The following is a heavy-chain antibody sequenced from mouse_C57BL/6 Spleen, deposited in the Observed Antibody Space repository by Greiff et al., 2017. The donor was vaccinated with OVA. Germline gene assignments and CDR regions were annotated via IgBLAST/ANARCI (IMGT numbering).Heavy chain of an antibody. D-gene: IGHD2-14*01. Sequence: EVMLVESGAELVRPGASVKLSCTASGFNIKDDYMHWVKQRPEQGLEWIGWIDPENGDTEYASKFQGKATITADTSSNTAYLQLSSLTSEDTAVYYCTTGRYGNWGQGTTLTVSS. J-gene: IGHJ2*01. CDR2: IDPENGDT. CDR1: GFNIKDDY. V-gene: IGHV14-4*01. CDR3: TTGRYGN.